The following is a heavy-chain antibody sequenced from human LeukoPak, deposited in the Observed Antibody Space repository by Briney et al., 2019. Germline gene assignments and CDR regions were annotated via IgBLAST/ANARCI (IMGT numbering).Heavy chain of an antibody. Sequence: ASVKVSCKASGYTFTGYYMHWVRQAPGQGLEWMRWINPNSGGTNYAQKFQGRVTMTRDTSISTAYMELSRLRSDDTAVYYCARVRSYRGNSLGYWGQGTLVTVSS. J-gene: IGHJ4*02. CDR3: ARVRSYRGNSLGY. CDR2: INPNSGGT. D-gene: IGHD4-23*01. V-gene: IGHV1-2*02. CDR1: GYTFTGYY.